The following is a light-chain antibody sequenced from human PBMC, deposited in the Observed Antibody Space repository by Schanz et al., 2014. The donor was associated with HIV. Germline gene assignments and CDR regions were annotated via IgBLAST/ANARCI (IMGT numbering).Light chain of an antibody. CDR3: LSYDSSLSGSV. CDR2: EVS. Sequence: QSVLTQPPSASGSPGQSVTLSCTGTSSDVGDYNYVSWYQQHPGKAPKIMIYEVSKRPSGVPDRFSGSKSGNTASLTVSGLQAEDEADYYCLSYDSSLSGSVFGGGTKLTVL. CDR1: SSDVGDYNY. J-gene: IGLJ3*02. V-gene: IGLV2-8*01.